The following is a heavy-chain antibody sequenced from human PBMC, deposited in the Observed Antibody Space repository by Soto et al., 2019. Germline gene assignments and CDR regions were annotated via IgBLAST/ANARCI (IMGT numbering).Heavy chain of an antibody. CDR2: IRSQIDGGTT. CDR3: TTVAYGEYVSDY. CDR1: GFAFTNAW. Sequence: EVELVESGGVLVKPGGSLRLSCAASGFAFTNAWMTWVRQAPGKALEWVGRIRSQIDGGTTDYAAHLKGRFTISRDDSKNPLYLQMNSLKTEDTAVYYCTTVAYGEYVSDYWGQGTLVTVSS. J-gene: IGHJ4*02. D-gene: IGHD4-17*01. V-gene: IGHV3-15*01.